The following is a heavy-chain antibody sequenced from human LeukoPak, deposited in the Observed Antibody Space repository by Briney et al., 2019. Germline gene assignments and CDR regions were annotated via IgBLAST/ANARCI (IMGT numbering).Heavy chain of an antibody. V-gene: IGHV4-59*01. J-gene: IGHJ4*02. D-gene: IGHD3-9*01. CDR2: IYYSGST. CDR3: ARDSHDILTGYYNRGMFDY. Sequence: SETLSLTCTVSGGSISSYYWSWIRQPPGKGLEWIGYIYYSGSTNYNPSLKSRVTISVDTSKNQFSLKLSSVTAADTAVYYCARDSHDILTGYYNRGMFDYRGQGTLVTVSS. CDR1: GGSISSYY.